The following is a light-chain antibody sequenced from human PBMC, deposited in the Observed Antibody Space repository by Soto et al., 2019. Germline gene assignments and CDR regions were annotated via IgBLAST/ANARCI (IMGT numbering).Light chain of an antibody. CDR3: QQYGSSPET. Sequence: EIVLTQSPGTLSLSPGEIATLSFSASQSVRSSYLAWYQQKPGQAPRLLMYDASTRATGIPDRFSGSGSGTDFTLTISRLEPEDFAVYYCQQYGSSPETFGQGTKVDIK. V-gene: IGKV3-20*01. J-gene: IGKJ1*01. CDR1: QSVRSSY. CDR2: DAS.